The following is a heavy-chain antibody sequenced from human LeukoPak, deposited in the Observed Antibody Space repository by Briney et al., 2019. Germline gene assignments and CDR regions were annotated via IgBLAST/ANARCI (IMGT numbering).Heavy chain of an antibody. J-gene: IGHJ4*02. Sequence: ASVKVSCKASGYTFTGYYIHWVRQAPGQGLEWMGWINPNSGGTNYAQKFQGRVTMTRDTSISTAYMELSRLRSDDTAVYYCARYYDSSGYYLWNVDYWGQGTLVTVSS. D-gene: IGHD3-22*01. CDR3: ARYYDSSGYYLWNVDY. V-gene: IGHV1-2*02. CDR1: GYTFTGYY. CDR2: INPNSGGT.